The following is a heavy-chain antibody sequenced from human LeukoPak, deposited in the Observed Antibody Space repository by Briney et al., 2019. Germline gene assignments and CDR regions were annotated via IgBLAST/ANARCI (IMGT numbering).Heavy chain of an antibody. Sequence: QPGGSLRLSCAASGFTFSKCGMHWVRPAPGKGLECVAFIRNDGSDKYYADSVKGRFTISRDNSKNTLFLQMNSLRPEDTAIYYCAKDLEYSSSFNWFDPWGQAHLVTVSS. CDR1: GFTFSKCG. CDR2: IRNDGSDK. J-gene: IGHJ5*02. CDR3: AKDLEYSSSFNWFDP. V-gene: IGHV3-30*02. D-gene: IGHD6-6*01.